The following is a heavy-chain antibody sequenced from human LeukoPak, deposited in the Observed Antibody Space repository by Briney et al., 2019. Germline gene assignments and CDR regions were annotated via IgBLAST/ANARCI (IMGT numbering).Heavy chain of an antibody. CDR1: GFTFSSYA. J-gene: IGHJ4*02. Sequence: PGGSLRLSCSASGFTFSSYAMSWVRQAPGKGLEWVSAISGSGGSTYYADSVKGRFTISRDNSKNTLYLQMNSLRAEDTAVYYCAKDRELDYYDSSGYFHWGQGTLVTVSS. CDR3: AKDRELDYYDSSGYFH. CDR2: ISGSGGST. D-gene: IGHD3-22*01. V-gene: IGHV3-23*01.